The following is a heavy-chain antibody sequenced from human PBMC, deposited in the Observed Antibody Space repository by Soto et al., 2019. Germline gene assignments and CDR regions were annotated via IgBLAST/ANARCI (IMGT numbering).Heavy chain of an antibody. Sequence: GGSLRLSCTVSGFAFNNYGISWVRQAPGKGLEWVSSISKSDYTYYSDSVKGRFTISRDNAKDSVSLQMNTLRVEDTAVYYCAREDSIIIPAVSDFWGQGTLVTVSS. CDR1: GFAFNNYG. J-gene: IGHJ4*02. D-gene: IGHD2-2*01. CDR3: AREDSIIIPAVSDF. CDR2: ISKSDYT. V-gene: IGHV3-21*01.